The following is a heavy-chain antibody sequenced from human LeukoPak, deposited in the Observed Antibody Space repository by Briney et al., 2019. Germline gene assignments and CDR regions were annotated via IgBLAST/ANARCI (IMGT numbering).Heavy chain of an antibody. CDR1: GFTFSSYG. CDR2: IWYDGSNK. CDR3: ARGDYYDSSGYYFPDAFDI. D-gene: IGHD3-22*01. V-gene: IGHV3-33*01. Sequence: GGSLRLSCAASGFTFSSYGMHWVRQAPGKGLEWVAVIWYDGSNKYYVDSVQGRFTISRDNSKNTLYLQMSSLRAEDTAVYYCARGDYYDSSGYYFPDAFDIWGQGTMVIVSS. J-gene: IGHJ3*02.